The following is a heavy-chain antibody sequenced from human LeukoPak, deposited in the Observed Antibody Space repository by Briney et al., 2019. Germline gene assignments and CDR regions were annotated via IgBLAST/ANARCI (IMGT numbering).Heavy chain of an antibody. J-gene: IGHJ5*02. V-gene: IGHV4-4*07. CDR1: SGSISSYY. D-gene: IGHD3-16*01. CDR2: IHTSGTT. Sequence: SETLSLTCTVSSGSISSYYWSFIRQPAGKGLEWIGRIHTSGTTYYNPSLKSRLMMSVDTSKNQFSLRLTSVTAADTAVYYCARGDFYDGGGRNWFDPWGQGTLVIVSS. CDR3: ARGDFYDGGGRNWFDP.